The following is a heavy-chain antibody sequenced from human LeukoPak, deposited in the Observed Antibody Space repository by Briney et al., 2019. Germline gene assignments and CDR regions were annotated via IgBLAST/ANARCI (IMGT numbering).Heavy chain of an antibody. D-gene: IGHD1-14*01. CDR2: INHSGST. CDR3: ARVWDHPNDY. Sequence: SETLSLTCAVYGGSFSGYYWSWIRQPPGKGLVWIGEINHSGSTNYNPSLKSRVTISVDTSKNQFSLKLSSVTAADTAVYYCARVWDHPNDYWGQGTLVTVSS. V-gene: IGHV4-34*01. CDR1: GGSFSGYY. J-gene: IGHJ4*02.